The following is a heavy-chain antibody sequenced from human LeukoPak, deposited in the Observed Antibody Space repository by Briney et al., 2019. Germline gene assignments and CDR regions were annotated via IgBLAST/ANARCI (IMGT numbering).Heavy chain of an antibody. D-gene: IGHD3-9*01. CDR3: ARASPYYDISSGYYNGWFDP. CDR1: GGSISSGGYS. J-gene: IGHJ5*02. Sequence: PSETLSLTCAVSGGSISSGGYSWSWIRQPPGKGLEWIGYIYHSGSTYYNPSLQSRVTISVDRSKNQLSLKLSSVTAADTAVYYCARASPYYDISSGYYNGWFDPWGQGTLVTVSS. V-gene: IGHV4-30-2*01. CDR2: IYHSGST.